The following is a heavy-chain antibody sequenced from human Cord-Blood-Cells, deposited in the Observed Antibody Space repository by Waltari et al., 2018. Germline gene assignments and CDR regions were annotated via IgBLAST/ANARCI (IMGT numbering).Heavy chain of an antibody. CDR3: ARHGPRAAMVDY. V-gene: IGHV1-2*06. CDR1: PYTFPPYY. Sequence: QAQLVQPGAEVKKPGASVQASCTASPYTFPPYYLHWVRRAPGQGLEWMGRINPNRGGTNYAQKFQGRVTMTRDTSISTAYMELSRLRSDDTAVYYCARHGPRAAMVDYWGQGTLVTVSS. D-gene: IGHD5-18*01. CDR2: INPNRGGT. J-gene: IGHJ4*02.